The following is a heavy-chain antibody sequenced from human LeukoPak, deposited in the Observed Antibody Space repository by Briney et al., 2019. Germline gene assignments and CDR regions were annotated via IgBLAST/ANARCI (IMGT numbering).Heavy chain of an antibody. J-gene: IGHJ4*02. Sequence: ASVKVSCKASGYTFTDYYMHWVRQTPGQGLEWMGWINPNSGGTNYAQKFQGRVSMTRDTSITTTYMEVSRLRSDDTAVYYCARHLMTTGDYWGQGTLVTVSS. D-gene: IGHD4-11*01. CDR2: INPNSGGT. CDR3: ARHLMTTGDY. CDR1: GYTFTDYY. V-gene: IGHV1-2*02.